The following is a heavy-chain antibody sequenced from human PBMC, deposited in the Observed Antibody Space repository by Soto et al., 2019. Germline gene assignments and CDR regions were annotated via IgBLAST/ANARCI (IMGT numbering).Heavy chain of an antibody. CDR3: AHRRSFDWLLPTNYFDY. D-gene: IGHD3-9*01. CDR1: GFSLSTSGVG. V-gene: IGHV2-5*01. J-gene: IGHJ4*02. CDR2: IYWNDDK. Sequence: KESGPTLVKPTQTLTLTCTFSGFSLSTSGVGVGWIRQPPGKALEWLALIYWNDDKRYSPSLKSRLTITKDTSKNQVVLTMTNMDPVDTATYYCAHRRSFDWLLPTNYFDYWGQGTLVTVSS.